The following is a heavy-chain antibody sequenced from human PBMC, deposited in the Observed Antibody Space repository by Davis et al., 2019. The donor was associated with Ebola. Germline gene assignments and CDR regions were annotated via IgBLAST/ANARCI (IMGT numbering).Heavy chain of an antibody. V-gene: IGHV3-74*01. CDR2: INSDGSST. CDR1: GFTFSSYW. D-gene: IGHD4/OR15-4a*01. J-gene: IGHJ4*02. CDR3: TKTISATPGDY. Sequence: PGGSLRLSCAASGFTFSSYWMHWVRHAPGKGLVWVSRINSDGSSTSYADSVKGRFTISRDNAKNSLFLQMNSLRVEDTAVYYCTKTISATPGDYWGQGTLVTVSS.